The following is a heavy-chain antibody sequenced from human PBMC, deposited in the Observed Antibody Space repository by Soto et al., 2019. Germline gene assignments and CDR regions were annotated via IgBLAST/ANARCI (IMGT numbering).Heavy chain of an antibody. Sequence: PGGSLRLSCEASGFTFSNYAMAWVRQTPGEGPEWVSTIGGGDDIFYAESVQGRFIISRDDSRSTMYLQMNSLRDEDTAVYYCARDCGYGYGMDVWGQGTTVTVSS. J-gene: IGHJ6*02. CDR2: IGGGDDI. V-gene: IGHV3-23*01. D-gene: IGHD5-12*01. CDR1: GFTFSNYA. CDR3: ARDCGYGYGMDV.